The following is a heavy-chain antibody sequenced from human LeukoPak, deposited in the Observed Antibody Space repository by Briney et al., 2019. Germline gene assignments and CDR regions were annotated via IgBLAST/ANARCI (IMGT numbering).Heavy chain of an antibody. CDR2: INSDGSST. D-gene: IGHD3-10*01. J-gene: IGHJ4*02. V-gene: IGHV3-74*01. Sequence: GGSLRLSCAASGFTFSSYWMHWVRQAPGKGLVWVSRINSDGSSTNYADSVKGRFTISRDNAKNTLYLQMNSLRAEDTAVYYCASQLLWFGELSGFDYWGQGTLVTVS. CDR1: GFTFSSYW. CDR3: ASQLLWFGELSGFDY.